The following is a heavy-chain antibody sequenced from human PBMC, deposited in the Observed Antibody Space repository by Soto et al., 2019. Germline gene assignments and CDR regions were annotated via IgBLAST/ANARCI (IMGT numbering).Heavy chain of an antibody. D-gene: IGHD5-18*01. CDR2: IYYSGST. J-gene: IGHJ4*02. Sequence: SETLSLTCTVSGGSISSSSYYWGWIRQPPGKGLEWIGSIYYSGSTYYNPSLKSRVTISVDTSKNQFSLKLSSVTAADTAVYYCARRVSDGYSYGLLFEYWGQGTLVTVSS. CDR3: ARRVSDGYSYGLLFEY. CDR1: GGSISSSSYY. V-gene: IGHV4-39*01.